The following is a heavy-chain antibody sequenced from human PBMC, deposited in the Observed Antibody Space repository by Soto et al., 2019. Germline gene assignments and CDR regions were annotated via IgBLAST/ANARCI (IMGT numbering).Heavy chain of an antibody. Sequence: EVELLESGGGLVQPGGSLRLSCAASGFTFTSYAINWVRQAPGKGLEWVSGISGTGGGTYYADSVKGRFTISRDYSENTVYLQMNRLRAADTAVYYCAKEEDGSGSDPFFDFWGRGTLVSVSS. D-gene: IGHD5-12*01. J-gene: IGHJ4*02. CDR1: GFTFTSYA. CDR3: AKEEDGSGSDPFFDF. V-gene: IGHV3-23*01. CDR2: ISGTGGGT.